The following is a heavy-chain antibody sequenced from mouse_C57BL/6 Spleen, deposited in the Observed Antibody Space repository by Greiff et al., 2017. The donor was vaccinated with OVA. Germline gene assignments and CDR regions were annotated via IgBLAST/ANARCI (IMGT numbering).Heavy chain of an antibody. V-gene: IGHV1-59*01. Sequence: QVQLQQPGAELVRPGTSVKLSCKASGYTFNSYWMHWVKQRPGQGLEWIGVIDPSDSYTNYNQKFKGKATLTVDTSSSTAYMQLSSLTSEDSAVYYCARDYSNSFAYWGQGTLVTVSA. CDR1: GYTFNSYW. CDR2: IDPSDSYT. D-gene: IGHD2-5*01. J-gene: IGHJ3*01. CDR3: ARDYSNSFAY.